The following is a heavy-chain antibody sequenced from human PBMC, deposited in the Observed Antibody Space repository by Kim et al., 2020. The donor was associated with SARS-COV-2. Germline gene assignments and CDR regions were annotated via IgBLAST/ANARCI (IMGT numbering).Heavy chain of an antibody. J-gene: IGHJ3*02. D-gene: IGHD2-2*01. CDR2: ISSSSSYI. Sequence: GGSLRLSCAASGFTFSSYSMNWVRQAPGKGLEWVSSISSSSSYIYYADSVKGRFTISRDNAKNSLYLQMNSLRAEDTAVYYCAREEGGYCSSTSCYVRAFDIWGQGTMVTVSS. CDR1: GFTFSSYS. V-gene: IGHV3-21*01. CDR3: AREEGGYCSSTSCYVRAFDI.